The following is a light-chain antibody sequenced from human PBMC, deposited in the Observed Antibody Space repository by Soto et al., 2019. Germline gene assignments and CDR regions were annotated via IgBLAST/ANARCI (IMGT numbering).Light chain of an antibody. CDR1: SSDVGDYKY. CDR3: SSYISGTTLV. CDR2: EVT. J-gene: IGLJ2*01. V-gene: IGLV2-14*01. Sequence: QSVLTQPASVSGSPGQSITISCTGTSSDVGDYKYVSWYQQHPGKAPKLMIYEVTNRPSGVSNRFSGSKSGYTASLTISGLQAEDEADYYCSSYISGTTLVFGGGTKLTVL.